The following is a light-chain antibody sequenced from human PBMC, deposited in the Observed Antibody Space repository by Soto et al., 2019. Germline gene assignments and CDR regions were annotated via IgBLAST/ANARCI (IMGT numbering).Light chain of an antibody. CDR3: CSFTTSSTLV. CDR2: AVT. Sequence: QSVLTQPASVSGSPGQSITLSCAGTSSDIGAYDYVSWYQQHPGKAPKLMIYAVTNRPSGVSNRFSGSKSANTASLTISGLQAEDEADYYCCSFTTSSTLVFGGGTKLTVL. CDR1: SSDIGAYDY. V-gene: IGLV2-14*03. J-gene: IGLJ2*01.